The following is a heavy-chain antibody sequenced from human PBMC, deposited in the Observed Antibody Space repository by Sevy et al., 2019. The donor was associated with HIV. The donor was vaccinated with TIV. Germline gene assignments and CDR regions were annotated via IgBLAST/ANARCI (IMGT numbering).Heavy chain of an antibody. Sequence: ASVKVSCKASGGTFSSYAISWVRQAPGQGLEWMGRTIPILGIANYAQKFQGRVTITADKSTSTAYMELSSLRSEDTAVYYCARDDTYYYDSSGYYYDYWGQGTLVTVSS. CDR1: GGTFSSYA. V-gene: IGHV1-69*04. J-gene: IGHJ4*02. CDR2: TIPILGIA. CDR3: ARDDTYYYDSSGYYYDY. D-gene: IGHD3-22*01.